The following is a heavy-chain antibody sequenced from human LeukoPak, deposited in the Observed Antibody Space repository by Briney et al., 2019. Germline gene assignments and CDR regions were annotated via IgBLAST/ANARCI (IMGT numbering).Heavy chain of an antibody. CDR1: GFTFSSYS. CDR2: ISSSSSHI. CDR3: ARDGTVAGHNDAFDI. Sequence: GGSLRLSCAASGFTFSSYSMNWVRQAPGKGLEWVSSISSSSSHIYYADSVKGRFTISRDNAKNSLYLQMNSLRAEDTAVYYCARDGTVAGHNDAFDIWGQGTMATVSS. D-gene: IGHD1-26*01. V-gene: IGHV3-21*01. J-gene: IGHJ3*02.